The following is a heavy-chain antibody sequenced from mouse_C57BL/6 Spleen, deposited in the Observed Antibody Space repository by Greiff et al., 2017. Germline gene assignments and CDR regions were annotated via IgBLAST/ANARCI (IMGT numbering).Heavy chain of an antibody. CDR3: ARDAVYCYDY. V-gene: IGHV7-1*01. CDR2: SRNKGNDYTK. CDR1: GFTFSDFY. J-gene: IGHJ2*01. D-gene: IGHD2-3*01. Sequence: EVKLMESGGGLVQSGRSLRLSCATSGFTFSDFYMEWVRQAPGEGLEWIAASRNKGNDYTKEYSASVKGRFIVSRDTSQSILYIQMNAVGAEDTAIYYWARDAVYCYDYWGQGTTLTVSS.